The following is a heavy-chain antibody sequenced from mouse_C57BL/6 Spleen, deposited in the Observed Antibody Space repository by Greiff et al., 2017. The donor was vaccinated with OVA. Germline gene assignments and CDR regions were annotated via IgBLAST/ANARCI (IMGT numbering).Heavy chain of an antibody. CDR3: TSSGDGFAY. V-gene: IGHV1-15*01. D-gene: IGHD3-3*01. Sequence: VQLQQSGAELVRPGASVTLSCKASGYTFTDYEMHWVKQTPVHGLEWIGAIDPGTGGTAYNQKFKGKAILTADKSSSTAYMELRSLTSEDSAVYYCTSSGDGFAYWGQGTMVTVSA. CDR1: GYTFTDYE. CDR2: IDPGTGGT. J-gene: IGHJ3*01.